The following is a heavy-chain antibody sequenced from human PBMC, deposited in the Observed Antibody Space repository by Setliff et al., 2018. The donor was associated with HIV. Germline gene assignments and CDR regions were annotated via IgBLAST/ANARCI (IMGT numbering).Heavy chain of an antibody. V-gene: IGHV4-39*07. CDR2: INHSGST. CDR3: ARDPLRSEARGFDI. J-gene: IGHJ3*02. Sequence: SETLSLTCAVSGLSMSTTSYYWGWIRQPPGKGLEWIGSINHSGSTNYNPSLKSRVTISVDKSKNQFSLNLSSVIAADTAVYYCARDPLRSEARGFDIWGQGTMVTVSS. CDR1: GLSMSTTSYY. D-gene: IGHD3-3*01.